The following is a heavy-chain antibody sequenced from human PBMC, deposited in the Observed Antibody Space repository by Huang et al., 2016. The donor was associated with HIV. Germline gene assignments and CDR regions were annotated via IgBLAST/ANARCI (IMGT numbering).Heavy chain of an antibody. V-gene: IGHV3-7*01. D-gene: IGHD6-19*01. Sequence: EVQLVESGGGLVQPGGSLRLSCAVSGFTFKTYWMSWLRQAPGKGLEGVATINQDGREKYDMDSVRGRFTISRDYAKNSLYLEMNSLRAEDTAVYFCARKSRAGYTSGWHYFDFWGQGALVTVSS. J-gene: IGHJ4*02. CDR3: ARKSRAGYTSGWHYFDF. CDR2: INQDGREK. CDR1: GFTFKTYW.